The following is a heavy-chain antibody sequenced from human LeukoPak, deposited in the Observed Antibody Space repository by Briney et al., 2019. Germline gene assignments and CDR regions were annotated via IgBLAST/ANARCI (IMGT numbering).Heavy chain of an antibody. CDR2: IKSNGDGGTT. V-gene: IGHV3-15*01. J-gene: IGHJ4*02. Sequence: GGSLRLSCSASGFTFSNAWMSWVRQAPGKGLEWIGRIKSNGDGGTTEFAAPVKGRFTISRDDSKNTLYLQMNSLETEDTAVYYCTADGNCQTTSCYWGRGALVTVSS. CDR1: GFTFSNAW. D-gene: IGHD2-2*01. CDR3: TADGNCQTTSCY.